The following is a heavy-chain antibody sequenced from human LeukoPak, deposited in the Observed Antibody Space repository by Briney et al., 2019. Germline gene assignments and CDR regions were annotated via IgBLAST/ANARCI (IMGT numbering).Heavy chain of an antibody. CDR3: ARGGQLPSSIAARPAYYYYGMDV. J-gene: IGHJ6*02. Sequence: ASVKVSCKASGYTFTGYYMHWVRQAPGQGLEWMGWINPNSGGTNYAQKFQGWVTMTRDTSISTAYMELSRLRSDDTAVYYCARGGQLPSSIAARPAYYYYGMDVWGQGTTVTVSS. CDR2: INPNSGGT. V-gene: IGHV1-2*04. D-gene: IGHD6-6*01. CDR1: GYTFTGYY.